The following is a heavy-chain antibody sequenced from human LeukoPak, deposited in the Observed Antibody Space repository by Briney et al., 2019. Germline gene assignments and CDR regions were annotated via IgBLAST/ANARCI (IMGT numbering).Heavy chain of an antibody. CDR3: ARSHSSGPHFDY. CDR2: IESDGGRT. J-gene: IGHJ4*02. V-gene: IGHV3-74*01. CDR1: GFTFSIYY. D-gene: IGHD6-19*01. Sequence: GGSLRLSCAASGFTFSIYYMHWVRQAPGKGLVWVSHIESDGGRTTYADSVKGRFIISRDNAKNTLYLQMNSLRAEDTAVYYCARSHSSGPHFDYWGQGTLVTVSS.